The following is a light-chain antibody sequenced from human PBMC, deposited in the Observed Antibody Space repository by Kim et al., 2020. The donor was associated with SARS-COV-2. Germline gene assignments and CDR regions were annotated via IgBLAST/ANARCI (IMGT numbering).Light chain of an antibody. V-gene: IGKV3-20*01. CDR2: SVS. Sequence: LSPGERVTLSCSASQSVSSFYLAWYQQKPGQPPRLLIYSVSRRATGIPDRFSGSGSGTDFTLTISRLEPEDFAVYYCQQYGSSPYTFGQGTKLEI. CDR1: QSVSSFY. J-gene: IGKJ2*01. CDR3: QQYGSSPYT.